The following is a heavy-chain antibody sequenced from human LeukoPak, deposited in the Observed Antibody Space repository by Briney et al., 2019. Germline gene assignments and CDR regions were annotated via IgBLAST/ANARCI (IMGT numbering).Heavy chain of an antibody. D-gene: IGHD3-3*01. CDR2: IYHSEST. Sequence: SGTLSLTCAVSGGSISSSNWWSWVRQPPGKGLEWIGEIYHSESTNYNPSLKSRVTISVDKSKNQFSLKLSSVTAADTAVYYCARKQGYDFWSGYYSYFDYWGQGTLVTVSS. V-gene: IGHV4-4*02. CDR3: ARKQGYDFWSGYYSYFDY. CDR1: GGSISSSNW. J-gene: IGHJ4*02.